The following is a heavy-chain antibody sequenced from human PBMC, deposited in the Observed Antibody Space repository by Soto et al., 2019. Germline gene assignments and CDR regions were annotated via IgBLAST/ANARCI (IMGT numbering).Heavy chain of an antibody. J-gene: IGHJ4*02. CDR3: ARAQGYSYPTDY. Sequence: SETLSLTCTVSGGSISSGDYYWSWIRQPPGKGLEWIGYIYYSGSTYYNPSLKSRVTISVDTSKNQFSLKLSSVTAADTAVYYCARAQGYSYPTDYWGQGTLVTVSS. V-gene: IGHV4-30-4*01. CDR2: IYYSGST. D-gene: IGHD5-18*01. CDR1: GGSISSGDYY.